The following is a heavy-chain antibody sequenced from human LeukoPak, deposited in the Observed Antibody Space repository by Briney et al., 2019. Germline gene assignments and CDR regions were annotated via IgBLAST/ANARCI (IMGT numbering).Heavy chain of an antibody. J-gene: IGHJ4*02. CDR2: INHSGST. V-gene: IGHV4-34*01. Sequence: SETLSLTCAVYGGSFSGYYWSWIRQPPGKGLEWIGEINHSGSTNYNPSLKSRVTISVDTSKNQFSLKLSSVTAADTAVYYCARRIRLNYFDYWGQGTLVTVSS. CDR1: GGSFSGYY. D-gene: IGHD5-12*01. CDR3: ARRIRLNYFDY.